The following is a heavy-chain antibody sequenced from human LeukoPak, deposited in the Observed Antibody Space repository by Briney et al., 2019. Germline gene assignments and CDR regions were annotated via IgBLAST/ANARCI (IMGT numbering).Heavy chain of an antibody. Sequence: SQTLSLTCAISGDSVSSNSAAWNWIRQSPSRGLEWLGRTYYRSKWYNDYAVSVKSRITINPDTSKNQFSLQLNSVTPEDTAVYYCARDWGITIFGVAGQRYYYYYYMDVWGKGTTVTVSS. J-gene: IGHJ6*03. D-gene: IGHD3-3*01. CDR2: TYYRSKWYN. CDR3: ARDWGITIFGVAGQRYYYYYYMDV. V-gene: IGHV6-1*01. CDR1: GDSVSSNSAA.